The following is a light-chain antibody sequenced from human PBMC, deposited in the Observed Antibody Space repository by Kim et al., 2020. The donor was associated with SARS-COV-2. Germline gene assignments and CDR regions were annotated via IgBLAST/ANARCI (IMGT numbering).Light chain of an antibody. J-gene: IGLJ1*01. V-gene: IGLV2-23*02. Sequence: GQSITISCTGTSSDVGSYSLVSWFQQRPGKVPQLMIYEVSKRPSGVSNRFSGSKSGNTASLTISGLQAEDEADYYCCSYAGSSTDIFGTGTKVTVL. CDR2: EVS. CDR1: SSDVGSYSL. CDR3: CSYAGSSTDI.